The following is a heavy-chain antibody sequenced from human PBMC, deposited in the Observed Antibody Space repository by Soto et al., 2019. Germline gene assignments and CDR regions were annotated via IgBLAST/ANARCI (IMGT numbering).Heavy chain of an antibody. D-gene: IGHD4-17*01. CDR3: AKSLRPSALTTYYFDS. CDR2: INPSGDIT. V-gene: IGHV3-23*01. J-gene: IGHJ4*02. Sequence: EEQLLESGGGLVQPGGSLRPSCAASGLTFSRYAMSWVRQAPGKGLEWVSIINPSGDITYYGDSVKGRFTISRDNSKNTLSLQMNSLRAEDTAVYYWAKSLRPSALTTYYFDSRGQGTLVTVSS. CDR1: GLTFSRYA.